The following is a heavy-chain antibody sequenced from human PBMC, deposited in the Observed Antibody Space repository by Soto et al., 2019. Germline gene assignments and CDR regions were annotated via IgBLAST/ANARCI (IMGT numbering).Heavy chain of an antibody. CDR1: GYTFSRYG. J-gene: IGHJ6*02. V-gene: IGHV3-30*18. Sequence: QVQLVESGGGVVQPGGSLRLSCAASGYTFSRYGMHWVRQAPGKGLEWVTFIAYDGSNEYYADSVTGRFTIARDNSKNTLYLQMNSLRAEDTAVYYCAKMTTALGYYYHAMDVCGQGTTVSVSS. D-gene: IGHD5-18*01. CDR2: IAYDGSNE. CDR3: AKMTTALGYYYHAMDV.